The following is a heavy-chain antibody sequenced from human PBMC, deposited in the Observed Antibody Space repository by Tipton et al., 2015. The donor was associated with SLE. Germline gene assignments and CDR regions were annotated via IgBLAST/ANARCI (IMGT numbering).Heavy chain of an antibody. V-gene: IGHV5-51*01. Sequence: VQLVQSGPEVKKPGESLKISCKGSGYSFTTYWIGWVRQMPGKGLEWMGIIYPGDSDTRYSPSFQGQVTISADKSISTAYLQWSSLKASDTAMYYCARASSVTGWPGYFQDWGQGTLVTVSS. D-gene: IGHD4-11*01. J-gene: IGHJ1*01. CDR2: IYPGDSDT. CDR1: GYSFTTYW. CDR3: ARASSVTGWPGYFQD.